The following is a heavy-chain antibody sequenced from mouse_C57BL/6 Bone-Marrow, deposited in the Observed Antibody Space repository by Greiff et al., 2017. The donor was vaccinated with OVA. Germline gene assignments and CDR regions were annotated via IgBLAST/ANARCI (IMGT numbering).Heavy chain of an antibody. V-gene: IGHV5-16*01. CDR2: INYDGSST. D-gene: IGHD1-1*01. Sequence: EVMLVESEGGLVQPGSSMKLSCTASGFTFSDYYMAWVRQVPEKGLEWVANINYDGSSTYYLDSLTSRFIISRDNAKNILYLQMSSLKSEDTATYYCARAPRITTVVDWYFDVWGTGTTVTVSS. CDR3: ARAPRITTVVDWYFDV. CDR1: GFTFSDYY. J-gene: IGHJ1*03.